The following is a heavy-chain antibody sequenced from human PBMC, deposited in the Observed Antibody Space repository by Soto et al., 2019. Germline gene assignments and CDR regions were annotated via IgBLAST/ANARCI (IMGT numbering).Heavy chain of an antibody. V-gene: IGHV1-69*13. D-gene: IGHD3-10*01. CDR2: IIPIFGTA. CDR1: GYTFSSYV. Sequence: SVKVSWKASGYTFSSYVISWVRQAPGQGLEWMGGIIPIFGTANYAQKFQGRVTITADESTSTAYMELSSLRSEDTAVYYCARAPIESYYYGSGKDLSVDYYGMDVWGQGTTVTVSS. J-gene: IGHJ6*02. CDR3: ARAPIESYYYGSGKDLSVDYYGMDV.